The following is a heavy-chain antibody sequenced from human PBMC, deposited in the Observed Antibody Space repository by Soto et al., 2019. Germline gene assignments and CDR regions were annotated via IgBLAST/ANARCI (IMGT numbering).Heavy chain of an antibody. Sequence: PGESLKISCKCSGYSFTSYWIGWVRQMHGKGLEWMGIIYPGDSDTRYSQSFQGQVTIPADKSLSTAYLQWSSLQASDTAMDYCARQGRIYSSPAPPYYYGMDVWGQGTTVTVSS. V-gene: IGHV5-51*01. D-gene: IGHD6-13*01. J-gene: IGHJ6*02. CDR3: ARQGRIYSSPAPPYYYGMDV. CDR2: IYPGDSDT. CDR1: GYSFTSYW.